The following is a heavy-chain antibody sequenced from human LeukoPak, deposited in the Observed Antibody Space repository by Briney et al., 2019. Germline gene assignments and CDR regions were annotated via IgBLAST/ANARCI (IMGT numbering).Heavy chain of an antibody. J-gene: IGHJ3*02. CDR3: ARAKPSGRYLFDAFDI. CDR2: IYYSGST. V-gene: IGHV4-61*01. D-gene: IGHD1-26*01. CDR1: GGSISSGSYY. Sequence: PSETLSLTCTVSGGSISSGSYYWSWIRQPPGKGLEWIGYIYYSGSTNYNPSLKSRVTISVDTSKNQFSLKLSSVTAADTAVYYCARAKPSGRYLFDAFDIWGQGTMVTVSS.